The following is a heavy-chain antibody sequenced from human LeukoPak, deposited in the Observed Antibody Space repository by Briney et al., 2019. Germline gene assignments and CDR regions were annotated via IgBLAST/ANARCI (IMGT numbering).Heavy chain of an antibody. D-gene: IGHD5-18*01. CDR1: GGSISSYY. CDR3: ARDRGQLWFSGVGAFDI. CDR2: IYYSGST. V-gene: IGHV4-59*01. J-gene: IGHJ3*02. Sequence: PSETLSLTCTVSGGSISSYYWSWIRQPPGKGLEWIGYIYYSGSTNYNPSLKSRATISVDTSKNQFSLKLSSVTAADTAVYYCARDRGQLWFSGVGAFDIWGQGTMVTVSS.